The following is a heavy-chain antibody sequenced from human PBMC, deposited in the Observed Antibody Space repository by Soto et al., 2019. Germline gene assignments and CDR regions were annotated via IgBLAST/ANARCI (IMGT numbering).Heavy chain of an antibody. CDR2: ISYDGSNK. CDR3: ALSRVSLGGYYYYYGMDV. Sequence: PGGSLRLSCAASGFTFSSYAMHWVRQAPGKGLEWVAVISYDGSNKYYADSVKGRFTISRDNSKNTLYLQMNSLRAEDTAVYYCALSRVSLGGYYYYYGMDVWGQGTTVSVSS. V-gene: IGHV3-30-3*01. J-gene: IGHJ6*02. CDR1: GFTFSSYA. D-gene: IGHD2-15*01.